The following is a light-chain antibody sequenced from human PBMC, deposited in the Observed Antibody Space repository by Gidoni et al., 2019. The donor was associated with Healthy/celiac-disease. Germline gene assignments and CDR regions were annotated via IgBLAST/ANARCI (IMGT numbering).Light chain of an antibody. Sequence: EIVLTQAPATLSWSPGDRATLSCRASQSVSSSLAWYQQKPGQAPRLLIYDASNMATGIPARFSGSGSGTDFTLTISSLEPEDFAVYYCQQRSNWPLLTFGGGTKVEIK. CDR2: DAS. CDR1: QSVSSS. V-gene: IGKV3-11*01. J-gene: IGKJ4*01. CDR3: QQRSNWPLLT.